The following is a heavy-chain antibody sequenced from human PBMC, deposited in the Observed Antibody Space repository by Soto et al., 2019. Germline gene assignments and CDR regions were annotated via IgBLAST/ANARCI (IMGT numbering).Heavy chain of an antibody. CDR1: GYTFTSYG. D-gene: IGHD3-10*01. CDR3: ARGSRNLQRLLWFGDWSDWFDP. V-gene: IGHV1-18*01. Sequence: QVQLVQSGAEVKKPGASVKVSCKASGYTFTSYGISWVRQAPGQGLEWMGWISAYNGNTNYAQKLQGRVTMTTDTSTSTAYMELRSLRSDDTAVYYCARGSRNLQRLLWFGDWSDWFDPWGQGTLVTVSS. CDR2: ISAYNGNT. J-gene: IGHJ5*02.